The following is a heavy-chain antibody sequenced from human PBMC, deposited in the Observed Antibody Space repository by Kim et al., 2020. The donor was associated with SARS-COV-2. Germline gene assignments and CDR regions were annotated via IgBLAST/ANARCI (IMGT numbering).Heavy chain of an antibody. CDR3: ARGRVVDYYDSSGYADP. J-gene: IGHJ5*02. D-gene: IGHD3-22*01. CDR2: ISPNSGGT. Sequence: ASVKVSCKASGYTFTGYYMHWVRQAPGQGLEWMGRISPNSGGTYYAQNFQGRVTMTRDTSISTAYMELSRLRSDDTAVYYCARGRVVDYYDSSGYADPWGQGTLVTVSS. CDR1: GYTFTGYY. V-gene: IGHV1-2*06.